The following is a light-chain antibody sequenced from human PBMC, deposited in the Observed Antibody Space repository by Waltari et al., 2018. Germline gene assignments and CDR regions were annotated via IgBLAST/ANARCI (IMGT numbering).Light chain of an antibody. V-gene: IGLV3-25*03. CDR3: QSTDSSDSLFL. CDR1: TLAKNY. J-gene: IGLJ2*01. Sequence: SHDLTQPPSVSVSPGQTARISCSGDTLAKNYVYWYQQRPGQAPVMLIYKDSVRPSEIPERFSASSSGTIATLTITGVQAEDEADYYCQSTDSSDSLFLFGGGTKLTFV. CDR2: KDS.